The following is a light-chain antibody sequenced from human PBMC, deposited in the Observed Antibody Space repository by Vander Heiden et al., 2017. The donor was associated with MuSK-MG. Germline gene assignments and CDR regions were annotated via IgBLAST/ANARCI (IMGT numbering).Light chain of an antibody. CDR3: QTWDNGMV. CDR1: SGHSSYA. J-gene: IGLJ3*02. Sequence: QLVLTHSPSTSAPLRASVELTCALSSGHSSYALAWHQLQPEKGPRYLMKLTSDGSHKKWDGIPDRFSGSSPGAERYLTISSRQAEDEADYYCQTWDNGMVFGGGTKLTVL. V-gene: IGLV4-69*01. CDR2: LTSDGSH.